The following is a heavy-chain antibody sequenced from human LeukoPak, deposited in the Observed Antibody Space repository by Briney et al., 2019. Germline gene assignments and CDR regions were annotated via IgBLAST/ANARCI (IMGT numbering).Heavy chain of an antibody. Sequence: PGASLRLSCAASGFTFSSYAMGRVRLAPGKGLEWVSLISGSGDNSYYADSVKGRFTISRDNSKNTLYLQMSSLRAEDTALYYCAKCLGDGTNYYFAHWGQGTLVTVSS. CDR2: ISGSGDNS. V-gene: IGHV3-23*01. CDR1: GFTFSSYA. D-gene: IGHD4/OR15-4a*01. J-gene: IGHJ4*02. CDR3: AKCLGDGTNYYFAH.